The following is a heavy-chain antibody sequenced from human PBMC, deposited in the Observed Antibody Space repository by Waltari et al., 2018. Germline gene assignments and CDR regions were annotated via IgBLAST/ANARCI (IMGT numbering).Heavy chain of an antibody. V-gene: IGHV3-23*01. CDR3: AKVGDSGYAYAYYDH. J-gene: IGHJ4*02. CDR2: ITGSGGST. CDR1: GFPFTCLP. D-gene: IGHD5-12*01. Sequence: EVQVLESGGGLVQPGGSLRLSCEPSGFPFTCLPFTWVRQPPGKGLEWVSGITGSGGSTYYADSVKGRFTISRDNSKNTLYLQMNSLRAEDTAVYYCAKVGDSGYAYAYYDHWGQGTLVTVSS.